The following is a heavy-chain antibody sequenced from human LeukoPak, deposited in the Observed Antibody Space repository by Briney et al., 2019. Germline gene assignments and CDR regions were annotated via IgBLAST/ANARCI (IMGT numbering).Heavy chain of an antibody. CDR2: ISYDGSNK. D-gene: IGHD3-10*01. J-gene: IGHJ4*02. CDR1: GFTFSSYG. V-gene: IGHV3-30*18. CDR3: AKENVLLWFGESRGFDY. Sequence: GGPLRLSCAASGFTFSSYGMHWVRQAPGKGLEWVAVISYDGSNKYYADSVKGRFTISRDNSKNTLYLQMNSLRAEDTAVYYCAKENVLLWFGESRGFDYWGQGTLVTVSS.